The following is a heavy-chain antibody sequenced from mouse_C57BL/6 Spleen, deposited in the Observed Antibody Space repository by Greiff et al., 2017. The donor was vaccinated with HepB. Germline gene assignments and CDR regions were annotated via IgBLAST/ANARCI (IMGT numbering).Heavy chain of an antibody. V-gene: IGHV1-42*01. CDR1: GYSFTGYY. J-gene: IGHJ4*01. CDR2: INPSTGGT. D-gene: IGHD1-1*01. CDR3: ARILLRPHYYAMDY. Sequence: EVQLQQSGPELVKPGASVKISCKASGYSFTGYYMNWVKQSPEKSLEWIGEINPSTGGTTYNQKFKAKATLTVDKSSSTAYMQLKSLTSEDSAVYYCARILLRPHYYAMDYWGQGTSVTVSS.